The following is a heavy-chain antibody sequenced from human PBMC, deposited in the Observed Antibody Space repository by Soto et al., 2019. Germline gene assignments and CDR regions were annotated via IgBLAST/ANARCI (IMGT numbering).Heavy chain of an antibody. Sequence: GGSLRLSCAASGFTVSRSYMSWLRQAPGKGLEWVSVIYDGGTTYYADSVRGRFTISRDNSKNTLYLQMNSLRAEDSALYYCARASSASSYVDYCGQGTLVTVYS. CDR3: ARASSASSYVDY. CDR2: IYDGGTT. V-gene: IGHV3-53*01. CDR1: GFTVSRSY. D-gene: IGHD3-10*01. J-gene: IGHJ4*02.